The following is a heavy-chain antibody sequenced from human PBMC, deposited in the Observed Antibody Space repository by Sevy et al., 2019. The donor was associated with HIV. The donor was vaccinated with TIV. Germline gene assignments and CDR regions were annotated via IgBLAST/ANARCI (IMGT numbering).Heavy chain of an antibody. V-gene: IGHV4-59*08. D-gene: IGHD2-2*01. CDR1: GGSISSYY. Sequence: SETLSLTCTVSGGSISSYYWSWIRQPPGKGLEWIGYIYYSGSTNYNPSLKSRVTISVDTSMNQFSLKLSSVTAADTAVYYCARRYYCSSTSCYGGWFDPWGQGTLVTVSS. CDR3: ARRYYCSSTSCYGGWFDP. CDR2: IYYSGST. J-gene: IGHJ5*02.